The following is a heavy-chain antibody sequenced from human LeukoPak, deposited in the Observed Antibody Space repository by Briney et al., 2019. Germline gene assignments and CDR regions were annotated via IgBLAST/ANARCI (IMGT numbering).Heavy chain of an antibody. CDR2: IFYSGST. CDR1: GGAISSSSYY. J-gene: IGHJ6*02. D-gene: IGHD2/OR15-2a*01. CDR3: GRHQSMYYGMDV. V-gene: IGHV4-39*01. Sequence: PSETLSLTCTVSGGAISSSSYYWGWIRQPPGKGLEWIGSIFYSGSTYYNPSLKSRVTMSVDTSKNQFSLKLSSVTAADTAMYYCGRHQSMYYGMDVWGQGPRSPSP.